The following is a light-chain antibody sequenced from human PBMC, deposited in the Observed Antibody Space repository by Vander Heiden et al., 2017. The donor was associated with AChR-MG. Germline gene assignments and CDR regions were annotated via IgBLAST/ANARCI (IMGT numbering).Light chain of an antibody. V-gene: IGKV1-27*01. Sequence: QMTQSPSSLSASVGDRVTITCRASQGISNFLAWYQQKPGKVPKLLIYAASTLQSGVPSRFSGSGSGTDFTLTISSLQPEDGAAYYCQKYDSSVFTFGSGTTVDIK. J-gene: IGKJ3*01. CDR1: QGISNF. CDR3: QKYDSSVFT. CDR2: AAS.